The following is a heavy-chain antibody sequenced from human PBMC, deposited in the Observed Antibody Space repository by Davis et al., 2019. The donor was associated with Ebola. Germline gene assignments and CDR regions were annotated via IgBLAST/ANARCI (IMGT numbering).Heavy chain of an antibody. D-gene: IGHD6-13*01. Sequence: MPSETLSLTCTVSGGSISSSSYYWGWIRQPPGKGLEWIGSIYYSGSTYYNPSLKSRVTISVDTSKNQFSLKLSSVTAADTAVYYCARRGIGVDYWGQGTLVTVSS. CDR3: ARRGIGVDY. V-gene: IGHV4-39*01. CDR1: GGSISSSSYY. CDR2: IYYSGST. J-gene: IGHJ4*02.